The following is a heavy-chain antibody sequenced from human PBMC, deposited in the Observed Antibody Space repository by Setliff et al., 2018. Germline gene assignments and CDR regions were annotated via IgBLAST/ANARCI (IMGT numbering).Heavy chain of an antibody. D-gene: IGHD6-6*01. CDR2: MNPNSGDT. V-gene: IGHV1-8*02. J-gene: IGHJ4*02. CDR1: GYTFTSYD. Sequence: RASVKVSCKASGYTFTSYDINWVRQATGQGLEWMGWMNPNSGDTKYSQKFQGRVTMTRNTSISTAYMELSSLRSEDTAVYYCARDGIAARPGPDYWGQGTLVTVSS. CDR3: ARDGIAARPGPDY.